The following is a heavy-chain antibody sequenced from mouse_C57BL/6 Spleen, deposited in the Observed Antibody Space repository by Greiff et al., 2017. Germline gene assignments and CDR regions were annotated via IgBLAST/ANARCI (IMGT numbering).Heavy chain of an antibody. CDR2: IWSGGST. Sequence: VQRVESGPGLVQPSQSLSITCTVSGFSLTSYGVHWVRQSPGQGLEWLGVIWSGGSTAYNAAFISRLSISKDNSKCQVFFKMKSLQADVTAIYYCATVYSVDAMDYWGQGTSVTVSS. CDR1: GFSLTSYG. J-gene: IGHJ4*01. D-gene: IGHD2-12*01. V-gene: IGHV2-2*01. CDR3: ATVYSVDAMDY.